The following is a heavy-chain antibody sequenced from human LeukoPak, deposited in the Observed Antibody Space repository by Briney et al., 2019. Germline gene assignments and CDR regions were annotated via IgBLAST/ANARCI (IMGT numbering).Heavy chain of an antibody. Sequence: PGGSLSLSCAASGFTFSSYGTHWVRQAPGKGLEWVAVISYDGSNKYYADSVKGRFTISRDNSKNTLYLQMNSLRAEDTAVYYCAKSEYYFDYWGQGTLVTVSS. CDR2: ISYDGSNK. J-gene: IGHJ4*02. CDR3: AKSEYYFDY. CDR1: GFTFSSYG. V-gene: IGHV3-30*18. D-gene: IGHD3-10*01.